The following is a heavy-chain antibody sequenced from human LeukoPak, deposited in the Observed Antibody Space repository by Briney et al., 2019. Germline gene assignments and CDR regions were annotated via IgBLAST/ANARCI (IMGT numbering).Heavy chain of an antibody. CDR3: ASADYGDQRDALY. D-gene: IGHD4-17*01. CDR2: ISAYSGNT. V-gene: IGHV1-18*01. Sequence: GASVTVSFTSSGSTVTNYSISWRRQPPGQGLRLVGLISAYSGNTEYAKKLHNRGNMTTDTSKSPAYMELRSLRSDDPAVYYCASADYGDQRDALYWGKGNLVTVSS. J-gene: IGHJ1*01. CDR1: GSTVTNYS.